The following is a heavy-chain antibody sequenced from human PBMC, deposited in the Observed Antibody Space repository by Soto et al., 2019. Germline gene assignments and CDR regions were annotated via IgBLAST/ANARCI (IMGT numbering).Heavy chain of an antibody. J-gene: IGHJ5*02. CDR3: ARVVSGEYSSSWQYWFDP. CDR1: GGSISSYY. D-gene: IGHD6-13*01. CDR2: IYYSGST. V-gene: IGHV4-59*01. Sequence: SETLCLTCTVSGGSISSYYWSGIRQPPGKGLEWIGYIYYSGSTNYNPSLKSRVTISVDTSKNQFSLKLSSVTAADTAVYYCARVVSGEYSSSWQYWFDPWGEGTLVTVSS.